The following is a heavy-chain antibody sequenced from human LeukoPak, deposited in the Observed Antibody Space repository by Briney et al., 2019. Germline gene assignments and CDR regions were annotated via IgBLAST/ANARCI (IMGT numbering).Heavy chain of an antibody. V-gene: IGHV3-21*01. J-gene: IGHJ6*03. CDR1: GFTFISYS. CDR2: ISGSSTYI. CDR3: ATYNWNYDYYYMDV. Sequence: GGSLRLSCAASGFTFISYSMNWVRQAPGGGLEWVSSISGSSTYIYYADSLKGRFTISRDNAKNSLYLQMNSLRAEDTAVYYCATYNWNYDYYYMDVWGKGTTVTVSS. D-gene: IGHD1-20*01.